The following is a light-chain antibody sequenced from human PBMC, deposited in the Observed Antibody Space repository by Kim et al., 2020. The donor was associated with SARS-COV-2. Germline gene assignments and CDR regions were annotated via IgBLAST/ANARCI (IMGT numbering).Light chain of an antibody. CDR1: QSISSF. V-gene: IGKV1-39*01. CDR2: AAS. CDR3: HQTYNTPFT. Sequence: SASVGDRVTITCRASQSISSFLNWYQQKPGKAPKLLISAASSLETGVPSRFIGSRSGTDFSLTISSLQPEDFATYYCHQTYNTPFTFGGGTKVEI. J-gene: IGKJ4*01.